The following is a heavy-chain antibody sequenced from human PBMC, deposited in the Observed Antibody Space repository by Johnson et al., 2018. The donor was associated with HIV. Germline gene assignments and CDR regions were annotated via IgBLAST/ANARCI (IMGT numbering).Heavy chain of an antibody. J-gene: IGHJ3*02. Sequence: QVQLVESGGGVVQPGGSLRLSCAASGFTFNYYAMHWVRQAPGKGLEWVAVIWYDGSNKYYADSVKGRFTISRDNSKNTLYLQMNSLRAEDTAVYYCAKYHPQMATIVGAFDIWGQGTMVTVSS. D-gene: IGHD5-24*01. CDR2: IWYDGSNK. V-gene: IGHV3-33*06. CDR3: AKYHPQMATIVGAFDI. CDR1: GFTFNYYA.